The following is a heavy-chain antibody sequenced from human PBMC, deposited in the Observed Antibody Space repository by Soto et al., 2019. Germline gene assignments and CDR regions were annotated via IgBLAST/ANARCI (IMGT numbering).Heavy chain of an antibody. CDR1: GFSFSSNG. Sequence: GGSLRLSCAASGFSFSSNGMHWVRQAPGKGLEWVAVIWYDGSNKYYADSVKGRFTISRDNSKNTLYLQMNSLRAEDTAVYYCARDYRGQLVRGKIDYWGQGTLVTVSS. CDR2: IWYDGSNK. V-gene: IGHV3-33*01. D-gene: IGHD6-13*01. J-gene: IGHJ4*02. CDR3: ARDYRGQLVRGKIDY.